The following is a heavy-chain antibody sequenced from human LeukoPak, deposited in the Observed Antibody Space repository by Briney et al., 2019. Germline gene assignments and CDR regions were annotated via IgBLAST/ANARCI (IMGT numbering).Heavy chain of an antibody. J-gene: IGHJ4*02. CDR1: GASFSTNY. CDR2: INHSGTI. D-gene: IGHD3-10*01. CDR3: ARYCGSENYCISY. V-gene: IGHV4-34*01. Sequence: PSETLSLTCAVYGASFSTNYWIWIRQPPGKGLEWIGEINHSGTITYKPSLKSRPTISADTSKNHFSLKLSSVTAADTAVYYCARYCGSENYCISYWGQGTLVTVSS.